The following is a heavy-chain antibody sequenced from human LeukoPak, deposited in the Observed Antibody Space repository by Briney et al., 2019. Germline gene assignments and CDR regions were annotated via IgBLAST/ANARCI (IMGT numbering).Heavy chain of an antibody. CDR3: ARHLNNCGDDCYIFDY. CDR1: GGSIFSYY. CDR2: IYYSGST. D-gene: IGHD2-21*01. V-gene: IGHV4-59*08. Sequence: PSETLSLTCTVSGGSIFSYYWSWIRQPPGKGLEWMGYIYYSGSTNYNPSLKSRVTISVDTSKNQFSLRVSSVTAADTAVYYCARHLNNCGDDCYIFDYWGRGTLVTVSS. J-gene: IGHJ4*02.